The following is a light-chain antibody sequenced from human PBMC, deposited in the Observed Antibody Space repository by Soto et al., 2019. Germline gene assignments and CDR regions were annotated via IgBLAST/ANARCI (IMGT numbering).Light chain of an antibody. Sequence: DIQMTQSPSSLSASVGDRVTIICRASQGIGNDLGWYQQRPGKAPKRLIYGASSLQSGVPSRFSGSGSGTECTLTISSLQTEDFATYYGLQHNSYPLTFGGGTKVEIK. V-gene: IGKV1-17*01. CDR2: GAS. J-gene: IGKJ4*01. CDR3: LQHNSYPLT. CDR1: QGIGND.